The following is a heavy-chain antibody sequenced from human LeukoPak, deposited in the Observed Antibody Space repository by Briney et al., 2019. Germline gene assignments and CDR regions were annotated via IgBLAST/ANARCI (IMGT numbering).Heavy chain of an antibody. J-gene: IGHJ3*02. CDR3: ARHPWKQLWDTRGPDAFDI. V-gene: IGHV4-39*01. CDR1: DDSISSNNYY. Sequence: PSETLSLTCSVSDDSISSNNYYWGWIRQPPGKGLEWIGIINYGGSTYYNPSLRSRVTISVATSQNQVSLKLTSVTATDTAVYYCARHPWKQLWDTRGPDAFDIWGQGTMVTVSS. D-gene: IGHD6-13*01. CDR2: INYGGST.